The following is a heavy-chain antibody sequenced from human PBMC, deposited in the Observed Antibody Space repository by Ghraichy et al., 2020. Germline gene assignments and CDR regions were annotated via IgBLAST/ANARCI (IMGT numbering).Heavy chain of an antibody. CDR1: GGSVSSGSYY. CDR2: IYYSGST. Sequence: SQTLSLTCTVSGGSVSSGSYYWSWIRQPPGKGLEWIGYIYYSGSTNYNPSLKSRVTISVDTSKNQFSLKLSSVTAADTAVYYCARDSHYYDSSGYENWGQGTLVTVSS. V-gene: IGHV4-61*01. D-gene: IGHD3-22*01. J-gene: IGHJ4*02. CDR3: ARDSHYYDSSGYEN.